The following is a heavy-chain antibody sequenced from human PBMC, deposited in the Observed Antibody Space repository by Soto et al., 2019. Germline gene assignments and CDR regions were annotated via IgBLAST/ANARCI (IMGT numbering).Heavy chain of an antibody. D-gene: IGHD2-21*01. J-gene: IGHJ5*01. V-gene: IGHV1-8*01. CDR1: GYIFASYD. CDR2: MNPNSGNT. CDR3: ARSDGYNFNWLDS. Sequence: QVQLVQSGAEVKTPGASVKVSCKASGYIFASYDINWVRQAPGQGLEWMGWMNPNSGNTGYAQKFQGRLTMTRDTALSIAHMELSSLRNEDTAVYYCARSDGYNFNWLDSWGQGTLVTVS.